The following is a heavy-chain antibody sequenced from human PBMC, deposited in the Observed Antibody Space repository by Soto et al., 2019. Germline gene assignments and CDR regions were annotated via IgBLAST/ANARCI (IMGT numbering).Heavy chain of an antibody. CDR3: ARGPSCGGDCYLFDY. V-gene: IGHV1-46*01. Sequence: ASVKVSCKASGYTFTSYYIHWVVQSPLQWLEWVAMINPGGGRTNYAQMFQGRVTLTRDTSTGTVDMELSSLTSDDTAVYYCARGPSCGGDCYLFDYWGQGSLVTVSS. J-gene: IGHJ4*02. CDR2: INPGGGRT. D-gene: IGHD2-21*02. CDR1: GYTFTSYY.